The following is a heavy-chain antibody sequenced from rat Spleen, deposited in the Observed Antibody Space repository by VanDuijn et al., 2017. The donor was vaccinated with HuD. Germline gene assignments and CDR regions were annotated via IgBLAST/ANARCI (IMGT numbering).Heavy chain of an antibody. CDR1: GFTFSDYY. V-gene: IGHV5-29*01. CDR2: ISYDGSNT. J-gene: IGHJ3*01. CDR3: ARRDYTSSGFAY. D-gene: IGHD1-1*01. Sequence: EVQLVESDGGLVQPGRSLKLSCAASGFTFSDYYMAWVRQAPTKGLEWVATISYDGSNTYYRDSVKSRFTISSDNAKSTLYLQMDSLRSEDTATESCARRDYTSSGFAYWGQGTLFTVAS.